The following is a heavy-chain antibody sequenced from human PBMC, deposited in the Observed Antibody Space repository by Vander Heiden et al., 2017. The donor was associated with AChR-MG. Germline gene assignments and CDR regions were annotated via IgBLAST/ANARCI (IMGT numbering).Heavy chain of an antibody. D-gene: IGHD4-17*01. Sequence: EVQLVESGGGLVKPGGSLRLSCAASGFTFSNAWMSWVRQAPGKGLEWVGRIKSKTDGGTTVYAAPVKGRFTISRDDSKNTLYLQMNSLKTEDTAVYYCTTGHQDYGDYDTPYWGQGTLVTVSS. CDR2: IKSKTDGGTT. V-gene: IGHV3-15*01. CDR1: GFTFSNAW. CDR3: TTGHQDYGDYDTPY. J-gene: IGHJ4*02.